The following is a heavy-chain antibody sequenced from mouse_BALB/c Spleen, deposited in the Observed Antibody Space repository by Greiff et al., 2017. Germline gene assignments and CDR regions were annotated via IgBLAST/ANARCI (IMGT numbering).Heavy chain of an antibody. J-gene: IGHJ2*01. CDR3: AREGNYSYYFDY. D-gene: IGHD2-1*01. V-gene: IGHV5-9-4*01. CDR1: GFTFSSYA. CDR2: ISSGGSYT. Sequence: VQLKESGGGLVKPGGSLKLSCAASGFTFSSYAMSWVRQSPEKRLEWVAEISSGGSYTYYPDTVTGRFTISRDNAKNTLYLEMSSLRSEDTAMYYCAREGNYSYYFDYWGQGTTLTVSS.